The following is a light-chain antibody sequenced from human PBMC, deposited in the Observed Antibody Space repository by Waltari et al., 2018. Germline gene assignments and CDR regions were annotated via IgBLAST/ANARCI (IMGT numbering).Light chain of an antibody. Sequence: AIQMTQSPSSLSASVGDRVTITCRASQGIRNALAWFQQKPGKAPKLLIYTASALQSGFPSRFSGSGSGTDVTLTISSLHPEDSATYYCLQDYNFPLTFGGGTKVEIK. J-gene: IGKJ4*01. CDR1: QGIRNA. CDR2: TAS. CDR3: LQDYNFPLT. V-gene: IGKV1-6*01.